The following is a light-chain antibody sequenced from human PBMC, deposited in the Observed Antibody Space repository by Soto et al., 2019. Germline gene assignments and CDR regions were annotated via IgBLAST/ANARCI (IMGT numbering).Light chain of an antibody. J-gene: IGLJ2*01. CDR2: DDG. CDR1: NIEIKS. CDR3: QVWDTTNPVI. V-gene: IGLV3-21*02. Sequence: SYELTQPPSVSVSPGQTARITCGGNNIEIKSVHWYQQKPGQAPVLVVYDDGDRTTGIPERFSGSKSGNTATLTTSRVEAGEEADYYCQVWDTTNPVIFGGGTQLTVL.